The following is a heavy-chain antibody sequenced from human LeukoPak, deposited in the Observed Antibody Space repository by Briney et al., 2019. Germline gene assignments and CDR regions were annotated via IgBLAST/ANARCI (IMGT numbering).Heavy chain of an antibody. D-gene: IGHD6-13*01. J-gene: IGHJ5*02. CDR2: IYSGGST. Sequence: PGGSLRLSCAASGFTVSSNYMSWVRPAPGKGLEWVSVIYSGGSTYYADSVKGRFTISRDNSKNTLYLQMNSLRAEDTAVYYCARVSIAAAAWFDPWGQGTLVTVSS. CDR3: ARVSIAAAAWFDP. CDR1: GFTVSSNY. V-gene: IGHV3-53*01.